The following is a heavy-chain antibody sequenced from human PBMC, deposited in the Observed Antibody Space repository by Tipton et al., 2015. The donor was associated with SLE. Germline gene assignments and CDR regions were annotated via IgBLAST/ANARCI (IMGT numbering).Heavy chain of an antibody. CDR2: INHSGST. CDR3: ARGPPFDY. J-gene: IGHJ4*02. Sequence: TLSLTCAVYGGSFSGYYWGWIRQPPGKGLEWLGEINHSGSTNYNPSLKSRVTISVDTSKKQFSLKLSSVTAADTAVYYCARGPPFDYWGQRTLVTVSS. V-gene: IGHV4-34*01. CDR1: GGSFSGYY.